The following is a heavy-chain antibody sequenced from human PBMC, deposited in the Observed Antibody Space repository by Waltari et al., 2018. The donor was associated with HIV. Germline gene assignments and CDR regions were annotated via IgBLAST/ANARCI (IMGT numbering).Heavy chain of an antibody. Sequence: QVQLQESGPGLVKPSETLSLMCTVSGGSIGTNFWSWIRQPPGKGLEWIGYVLYSGTTNYNPSLKSRVTISVDTSKNQFSLNLRSVTAADTAVYYCASSRAAAGLDSWGQGTQVTVSS. V-gene: IGHV4-59*01. D-gene: IGHD6-13*01. CDR2: VLYSGTT. CDR1: GGSIGTNF. J-gene: IGHJ4*02. CDR3: ASSRAAAGLDS.